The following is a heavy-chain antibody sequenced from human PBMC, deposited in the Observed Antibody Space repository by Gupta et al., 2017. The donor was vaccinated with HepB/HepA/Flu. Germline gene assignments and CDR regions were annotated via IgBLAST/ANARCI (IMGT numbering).Heavy chain of an antibody. CDR2: ISGSGGST. V-gene: IGHV3-23*01. Sequence: EVQLLESGGGLVQPGGSLRLSCAASGFPFSSYAMSWVRQAPGKGLEWVSAISGSGGSTYYADSVKGRFTISRDNSKNTLYLQMNSLRAEDTAVYYCAKAGSSSWYYYYGMDVWGQGTTVTVSS. CDR1: GFPFSSYA. J-gene: IGHJ6*02. D-gene: IGHD6-13*01. CDR3: AKAGSSSWYYYYGMDV.